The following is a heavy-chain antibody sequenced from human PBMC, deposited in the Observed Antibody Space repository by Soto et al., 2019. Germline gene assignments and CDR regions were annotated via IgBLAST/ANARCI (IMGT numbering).Heavy chain of an antibody. D-gene: IGHD1-26*01. V-gene: IGHV3-23*01. CDR1: GFSFSSYA. CDR3: AKDQLRNSGSSVTDY. CDR2: VTASGSGT. Sequence: GGSLRLSCAASGFSFSSYAMSWVRQAPGKGLEWVSSVTASGSGTYYADSVKGRFTISRDNSKNTLYLQMNSLRAEDTAVYYCAKDQLRNSGSSVTDYWGQGTLVTVSS. J-gene: IGHJ4*02.